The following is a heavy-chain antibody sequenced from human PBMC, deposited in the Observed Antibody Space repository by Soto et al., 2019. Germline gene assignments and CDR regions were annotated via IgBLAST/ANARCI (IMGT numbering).Heavy chain of an antibody. CDR3: ARGRRLLWFGELLRPLGYYGMDV. V-gene: IGHV4-34*01. D-gene: IGHD3-10*01. Sequence: ETLSLTCAVYGGSFSGYYWSWIRQPPGKGLEWIGEINHSGSTNYNPSLKSRVTISVDTSKNQFSLRLSSVTAADTAVYYCARGRRLLWFGELLRPLGYYGMDVWGQGTTVTVSS. J-gene: IGHJ6*02. CDR1: GGSFSGYY. CDR2: INHSGST.